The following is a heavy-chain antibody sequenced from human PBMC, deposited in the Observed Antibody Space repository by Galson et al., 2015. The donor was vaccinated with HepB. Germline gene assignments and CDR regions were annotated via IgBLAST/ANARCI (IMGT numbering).Heavy chain of an antibody. CDR3: ARNLEGRDWFDP. V-gene: IGHV1-2*02. J-gene: IGHJ5*02. CDR2: INPNNGGV. CDR1: GYIFTDYF. Sequence: SVKVSCKASGYIFTDYFMHWVRQAPGQGLEWMGWINPNNGGVKYAQTFQGRVTMTRDTSITTVYMELSRLISDDTAVYYCARNLEGRDWFDPWGQGTLVIVSS. D-gene: IGHD3-10*01.